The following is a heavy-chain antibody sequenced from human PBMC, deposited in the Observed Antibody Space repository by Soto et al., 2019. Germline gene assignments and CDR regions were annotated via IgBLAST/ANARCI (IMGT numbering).Heavy chain of an antibody. Sequence: ASVKVPCKASGYTFTGYYMHWVRQAPGQGLEWMGWINPNSGGTNYAQKFQGWVTMTRDTSISTAYMELSRLRSDDTAVYYCARERYSGSVLDYWGQGTLVTVSS. J-gene: IGHJ4*02. CDR2: INPNSGGT. D-gene: IGHD5-12*01. V-gene: IGHV1-2*04. CDR3: ARERYSGSVLDY. CDR1: GYTFTGYY.